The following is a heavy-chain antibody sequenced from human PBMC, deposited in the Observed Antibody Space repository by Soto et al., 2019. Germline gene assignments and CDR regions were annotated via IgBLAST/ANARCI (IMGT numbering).Heavy chain of an antibody. CDR2: INPNSGGT. J-gene: IGHJ5*02. CDR3: ARGVLGGIVAAGTLYWFDP. CDR1: GYTFTGYY. D-gene: IGHD6-13*01. V-gene: IGHV1-2*02. Sequence: GASVKVSCKASGYTFTGYYMHWVRQAPGQGLEWMGWINPNSGGTNYAQKFQGRVTMTRDTSISTAYMELSRLRSDDTAVYYCARGVLGGIVAAGTLYWFDPWGQGTLVTVSS.